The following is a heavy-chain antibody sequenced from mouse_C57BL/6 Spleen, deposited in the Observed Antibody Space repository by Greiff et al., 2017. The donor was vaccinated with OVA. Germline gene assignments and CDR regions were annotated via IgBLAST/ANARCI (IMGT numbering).Heavy chain of an antibody. Sequence: EVHLVESGGGLVKPGGSLKLSCAASGFTFSDYGMHWVRQAPEKGLEWVAYISSGSSTIYYADTVKGRFTISRDNAKNTLFLQMTSLRSEDTAMYYCASYDYFRRGYAMDYWGQGTSVTVSS. D-gene: IGHD2-4*01. CDR2: ISSGSSTI. CDR3: ASYDYFRRGYAMDY. V-gene: IGHV5-17*01. J-gene: IGHJ4*01. CDR1: GFTFSDYG.